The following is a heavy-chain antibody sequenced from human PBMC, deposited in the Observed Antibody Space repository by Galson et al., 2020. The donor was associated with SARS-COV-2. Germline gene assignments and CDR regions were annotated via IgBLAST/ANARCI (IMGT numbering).Heavy chain of an antibody. J-gene: IGHJ5*02. CDR3: ARYLTSRYGGYWFDP. Sequence: SETLSLTCAVYGGSFSGYYWSWIRQPPGKGLEWIGEINHSGSTNYNPSLKSRVTISVDTSKNQFSLKLSSVTAADTAVYYCARYLTSRYGGYWFDPWGQGTLVTVSS. CDR1: GGSFSGYY. D-gene: IGHD1-26*01. CDR2: INHSGST. V-gene: IGHV4-34*01.